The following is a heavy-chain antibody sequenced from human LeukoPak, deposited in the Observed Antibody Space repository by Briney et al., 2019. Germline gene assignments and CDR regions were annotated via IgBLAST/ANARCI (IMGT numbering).Heavy chain of an antibody. CDR3: AAVQEQLVEGNWFDP. J-gene: IGHJ5*02. D-gene: IGHD6-6*01. CDR2: ISGYNGNT. Sequence: ASVKVSCKASGYTFTSYGISWVRQAPGQGLEWMGWISGYNGNTIYAQKFQGRVTMTEDTSTDTAYMELSSLRSEDTAVYYCAAVQEQLVEGNWFDPWGQGTLVTVSS. CDR1: GYTFTSYG. V-gene: IGHV1-18*01.